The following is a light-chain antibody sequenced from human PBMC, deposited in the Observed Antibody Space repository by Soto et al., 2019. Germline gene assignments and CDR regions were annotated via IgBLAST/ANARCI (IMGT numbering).Light chain of an antibody. CDR2: SNN. Sequence: QSVLTQPPSASWTPGQRVTISCSGSSSNIGSNTVNWYQQRPGTAPKLLIYSNNQRPSGVPDRFSGSKSGTSASLAISGLQSEDEADYYCAAWDDSLNGPHYVFGTGTKVTVL. CDR3: AAWDDSLNGPHYV. V-gene: IGLV1-44*01. CDR1: SSNIGSNT. J-gene: IGLJ1*01.